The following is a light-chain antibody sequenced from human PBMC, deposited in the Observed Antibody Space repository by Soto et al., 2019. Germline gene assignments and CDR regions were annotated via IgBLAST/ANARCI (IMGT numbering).Light chain of an antibody. CDR3: SSYTSSSTMV. CDR1: SSDVGGYSY. V-gene: IGLV2-14*01. Sequence: QSVLTQPDSVSGSPGQSITISCTGTSSDVGGYSYVSWYQQHPGKAPKLMIYEVSNRPSGVSNRFSGSKSGNTASLTISGLQPEDEADYYCSSYTSSSTMVFGGGTKVTVL. CDR2: EVS. J-gene: IGLJ2*01.